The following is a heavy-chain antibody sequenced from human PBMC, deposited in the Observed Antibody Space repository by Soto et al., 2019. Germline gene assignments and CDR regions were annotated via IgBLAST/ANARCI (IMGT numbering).Heavy chain of an antibody. CDR3: AKEGEHSSGWANFDY. J-gene: IGHJ4*02. V-gene: IGHV3-23*01. Sequence: GGALRLSCAAAGFPFCSYAMSWVRQAPGKGLEWVSAISGSGGSTYYADSVKGRFTISRDNSKNTLYLQMNSLRAEDTAVYYCAKEGEHSSGWANFDYWGQGTLVTVSS. D-gene: IGHD6-19*01. CDR2: ISGSGGST. CDR1: GFPFCSYA.